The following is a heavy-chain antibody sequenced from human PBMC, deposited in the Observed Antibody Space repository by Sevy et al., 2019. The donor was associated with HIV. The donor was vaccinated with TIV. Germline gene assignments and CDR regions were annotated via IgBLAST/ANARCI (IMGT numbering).Heavy chain of an antibody. Sequence: GESLKISCAASGFTFSSYAMHWVRQAPGKGLEWVAVISYDGSNKYYADSVKGRFTISRDNSKNTLYLQMNSLRAEDRAVYYCASLGYCSGGSCYSRRYFDYWGQGTLVTVSS. V-gene: IGHV3-30*04. D-gene: IGHD2-15*01. CDR3: ASLGYCSGGSCYSRRYFDY. CDR1: GFTFSSYA. J-gene: IGHJ4*02. CDR2: ISYDGSNK.